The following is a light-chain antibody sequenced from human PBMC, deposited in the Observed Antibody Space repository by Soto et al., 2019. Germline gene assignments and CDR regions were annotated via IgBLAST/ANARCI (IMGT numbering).Light chain of an antibody. CDR1: SSNIGADYD. J-gene: IGLJ2*01. Sequence: QSVLTQPPSVSGAPGQRVTISCTGSSSNIGADYDVHWYQQFPGTAPKLLIYADTNRPSGVPDRFSGSKSGTSASLAITRVQAEDEAEYYCQSFDSSLGGSVFGGGTKLTVL. V-gene: IGLV1-40*01. CDR3: QSFDSSLGGSV. CDR2: ADT.